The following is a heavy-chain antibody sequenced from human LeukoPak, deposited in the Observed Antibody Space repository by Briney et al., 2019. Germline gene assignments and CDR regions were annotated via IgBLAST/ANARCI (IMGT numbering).Heavy chain of an antibody. J-gene: IGHJ4*02. V-gene: IGHV3-7*01. CDR2: IKKDGSEK. Sequence: GGSLRLSCAASGFTFSSYWMSWVRQAPGKGLEWVANIKKDGSEKYYVDAVKGRFTISRDNAKTSLYLQMNSLRAEDTAVYYCAREGGGYNNRGFDYRGQGTLVTVSS. CDR1: GFTFSSYW. CDR3: AREGGGYNNRGFDY. D-gene: IGHD5-24*01.